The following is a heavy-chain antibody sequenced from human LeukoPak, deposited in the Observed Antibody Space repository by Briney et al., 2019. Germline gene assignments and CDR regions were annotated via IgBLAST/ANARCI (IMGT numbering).Heavy chain of an antibody. Sequence: GGSLRLSCAASGFTFSSYAMNWVRQAPGKGLEWVSVISSSGGTTYYSDSVKGRFIISRDNSKNTLYLQMNSLRAEDTAVYYCAKPGIAVPATPEYCGQGTQVTVSS. V-gene: IGHV3-23*01. CDR2: ISSSGGTT. J-gene: IGHJ4*02. CDR3: AKPGIAVPATPEY. D-gene: IGHD6-19*01. CDR1: GFTFSSYA.